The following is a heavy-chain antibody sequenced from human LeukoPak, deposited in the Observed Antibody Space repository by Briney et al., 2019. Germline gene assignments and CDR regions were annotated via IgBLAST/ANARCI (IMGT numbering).Heavy chain of an antibody. D-gene: IGHD3-3*01. J-gene: IGHJ6*02. CDR3: ARAPYYDFWSGKGETSYYYYGMDV. Sequence: PGGSLRLSCAASGFTFSSFAMSWVRQAPGKGLEWVSAIIGSGGSTYYADSVKGRFTISRDNSKNTLYLQMNSLRAEDTAVYYCARAPYYDFWSGKGETSYYYYGMDVWGQGTTVTVSS. V-gene: IGHV3-23*01. CDR1: GFTFSSFA. CDR2: IIGSGGST.